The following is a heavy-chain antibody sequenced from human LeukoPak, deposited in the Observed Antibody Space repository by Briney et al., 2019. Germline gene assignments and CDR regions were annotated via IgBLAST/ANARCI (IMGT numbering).Heavy chain of an antibody. CDR2: IYYSGST. J-gene: IGHJ4*02. CDR1: GGSISSGGYY. Sequence: KASETLSLTCTVSGGSISSGGYYWSWIRQHPGKGLEWIGYIYYSGSTYYNPSLKSRVTISVDTSKNQFSLKLSSVTAADTAVYYCARGLVVVINQYYIDYWGQGTLVTVSS. CDR3: ARGLVVVINQYYIDY. V-gene: IGHV4-31*03. D-gene: IGHD3-22*01.